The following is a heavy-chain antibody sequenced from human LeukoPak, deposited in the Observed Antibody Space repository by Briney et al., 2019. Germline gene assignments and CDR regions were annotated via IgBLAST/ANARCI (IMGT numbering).Heavy chain of an antibody. CDR2: INHSGST. CDR1: GGSFSGYY. Sequence: SETLSLTCAVYGGSFSGYYWSWIRQPPGKGLEWIGEINHSGSTNYNPSLKSRVTISVDTSKNQFSLKLSSVTAADTAVYYCARVIQYCSGGSCYFISRTSNKNWFDLWGQGTLVTVSS. V-gene: IGHV4-34*01. D-gene: IGHD2-15*01. CDR3: ARVIQYCSGGSCYFISRTSNKNWFDL. J-gene: IGHJ5*02.